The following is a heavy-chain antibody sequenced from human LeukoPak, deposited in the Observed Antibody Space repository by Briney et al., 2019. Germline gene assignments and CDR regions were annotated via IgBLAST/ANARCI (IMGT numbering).Heavy chain of an antibody. J-gene: IGHJ3*02. CDR3: AKGLEWVAVDAFDI. D-gene: IGHD3-3*01. CDR1: GFTFDDYA. Sequence: GGSLRLSCAASGFTFDDYAMHWVRQAPGKGLEWVSGISWNSGSIGYADSVKGRFTISRDNAKNSLYLQMNSLRAEDTALYYCAKGLEWVAVDAFDIWGQGTMVTVSS. V-gene: IGHV3-9*01. CDR2: ISWNSGSI.